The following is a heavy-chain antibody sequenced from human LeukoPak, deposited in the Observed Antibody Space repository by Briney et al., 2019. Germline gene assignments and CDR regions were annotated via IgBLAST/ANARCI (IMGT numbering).Heavy chain of an antibody. CDR1: GFTFSSYA. V-gene: IGHV3-23*01. CDR3: ARRVVVPAAPYYFDY. CDR2: ISGSGGST. D-gene: IGHD2-2*01. Sequence: GGSLRLSCAASGFTFSSYAMSWVRQAPGKGLEWVSAISGSGGSTYYADSVKGRFTISRDNSKNTLYLQMNSLRAEDTAVYYCARRVVVPAAPYYFDYWGQGTLVTVSS. J-gene: IGHJ4*02.